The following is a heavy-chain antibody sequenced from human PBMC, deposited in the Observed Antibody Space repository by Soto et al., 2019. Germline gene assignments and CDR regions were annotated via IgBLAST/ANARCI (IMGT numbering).Heavy chain of an antibody. J-gene: IGHJ6*02. CDR3: EKVTGYCSSSSCGRDFYYYYGLDV. Sequence: QVQLVESGGGMVQPGRSLRLSCAASGFTFSNYGMHWVRQAPGKGLVGVAVISYDGGEKYYADSVKGRFTIARDNSKNTLSLQMTSLRADDSAANYCEKVTGYCSSSSCGRDFYYYYGLDVWGQGTTDTVSS. D-gene: IGHD2-2*01. CDR1: GFTFSNYG. V-gene: IGHV3-30*18. CDR2: ISYDGGEK.